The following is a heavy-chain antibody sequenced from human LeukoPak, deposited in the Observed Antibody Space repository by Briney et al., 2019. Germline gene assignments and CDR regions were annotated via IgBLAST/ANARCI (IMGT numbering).Heavy chain of an antibody. J-gene: IGHJ4*02. V-gene: IGHV1-18*01. CDR1: GYTFTDFG. D-gene: IGHD3-3*02. CDR2: ISAYNGNT. Sequence: ASVKVSCKASGYTFTDFGISWVRQAPGQGLEWMGWISAYNGNTNYVQRFQGRVTMTTDISTSTAYMELRSLRSDDTAVFYCARDLGETPRGIFFDYWGQGTPVTVSS. CDR3: ARDLGETPRGIFFDY.